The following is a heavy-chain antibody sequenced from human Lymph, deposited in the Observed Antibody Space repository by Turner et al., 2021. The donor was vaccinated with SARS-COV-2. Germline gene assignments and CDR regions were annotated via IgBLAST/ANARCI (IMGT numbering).Heavy chain of an antibody. D-gene: IGHD1-26*01. V-gene: IGHV3-30-3*01. CDR1: GFTFSNYA. Sequence: QVQLVESGGGVVQPGRCLRLSCAASGFTFSNYAMHWVRQAPGKGLEWVALISYDGSNKYYADSVKGRFTISRDNSKNTLSLQMNSLRAEDTAVYYCARGLSGNYYFFDYWGQGTLVTVSS. CDR2: ISYDGSNK. CDR3: ARGLSGNYYFFDY. J-gene: IGHJ4*02.